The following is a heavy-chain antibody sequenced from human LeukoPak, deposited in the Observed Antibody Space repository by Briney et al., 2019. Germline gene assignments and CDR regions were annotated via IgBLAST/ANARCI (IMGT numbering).Heavy chain of an antibody. CDR3: ATLITAAYDY. CDR2: IHYSGSS. CDR1: GGSISFYY. J-gene: IGHJ4*02. V-gene: IGHV4-59*12. D-gene: IGHD6-25*01. Sequence: SETLSLTCTVSGGSISFYYWSWIRQPPGKGLEWIGYIHYSGSSYYNPSLQSRVTISLDTSNNQFSLKLRSVTAADTAVYYCATLITAAYDYWGQGTLVTVSS.